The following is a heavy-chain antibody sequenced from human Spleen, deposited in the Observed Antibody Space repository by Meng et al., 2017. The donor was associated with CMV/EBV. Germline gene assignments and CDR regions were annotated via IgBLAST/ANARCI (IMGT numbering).Heavy chain of an antibody. CDR3: AKRELHGILYFDY. V-gene: IGHV3-23*01. Sequence: GESLKISCAASGFTFSSYAMSWVRQAPGKGLEWVSAISGSGGSTYYADSVKGRFTISRDNSKNTLYLQMNSLRAEDTAVYYCAKRELHGILYFDYWGQGTLVTV. CDR1: GFTFSSYA. J-gene: IGHJ4*02. D-gene: IGHD1-26*01. CDR2: ISGSGGST.